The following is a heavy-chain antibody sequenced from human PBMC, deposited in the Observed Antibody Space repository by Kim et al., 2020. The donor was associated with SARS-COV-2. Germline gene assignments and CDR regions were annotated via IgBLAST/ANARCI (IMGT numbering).Heavy chain of an antibody. V-gene: IGHV4-31*11. CDR1: GSSITSASSY. Sequence: SETLSLTCGVSGSSITSASSYWSWIRQRPGEGLEWVGSITYSGTTYYNPSLESRVAVSMDTSNNQVSLKLRSVTAADTAKYYCARGGMRIAGARSAFDIWGKGTMVTVSA. CDR3: ARGGMRIAGARSAFDI. CDR2: ITYSGTT. J-gene: IGHJ3*02. D-gene: IGHD6-13*01.